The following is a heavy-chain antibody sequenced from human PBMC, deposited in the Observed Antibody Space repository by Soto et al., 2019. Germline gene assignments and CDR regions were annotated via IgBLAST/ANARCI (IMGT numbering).Heavy chain of an antibody. D-gene: IGHD6-19*01. CDR1: GGSISSSSYY. CDR2: IYYSGST. J-gene: IGHJ5*02. Sequence: QLQLQESGPGLVKPSETLSLTCTVSGGSISSSSYYWGWIRQPPGKGLEWIGSIYYSGSTYYNPSLKSRVTISVDTSKNQFSLKLSSVTAADTAVYYCARPSGSGNWFDPWGLGTLVTVSS. CDR3: ARPSGSGNWFDP. V-gene: IGHV4-39*01.